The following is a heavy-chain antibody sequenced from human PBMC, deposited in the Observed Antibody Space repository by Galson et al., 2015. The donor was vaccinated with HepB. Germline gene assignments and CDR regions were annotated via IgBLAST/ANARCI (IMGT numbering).Heavy chain of an antibody. Sequence: LRLSCAASGFTFSNAWMSWVRQAPGKGLEWVGRIKSKTDGGTTDYATPVKGRFTIPRDDSKNTLYLQMNSLKTEDTAVYYCTTQEDGYNIGGNWFDPWGQGTLVTVSS. CDR1: GFTFSNAW. V-gene: IGHV3-15*01. J-gene: IGHJ5*02. D-gene: IGHD5-24*01. CDR3: TTQEDGYNIGGNWFDP. CDR2: IKSKTDGGTT.